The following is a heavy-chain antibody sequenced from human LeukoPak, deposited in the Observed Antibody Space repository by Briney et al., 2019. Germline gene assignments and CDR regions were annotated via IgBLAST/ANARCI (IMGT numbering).Heavy chain of an antibody. J-gene: IGHJ4*02. CDR2: VYYTGST. CDR3: ASNTGTVFDY. D-gene: IGHD7-27*01. CDR1: GDFITAYY. Sequence: PSETLSLTCTVSGDFITAYYWSWIRQPPGKGLEWIGYVYYTGSTEYNPSLRSRVTISLDLSKHQFSLNLTSVTAADTAVYHCASNTGTVFDYWGQGALVTVYS. V-gene: IGHV4-59*01.